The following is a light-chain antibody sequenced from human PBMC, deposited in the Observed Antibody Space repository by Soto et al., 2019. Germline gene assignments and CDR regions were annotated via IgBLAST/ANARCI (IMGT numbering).Light chain of an antibody. Sequence: EIVMTQSPATLSVSPGERATLSCRASQSVSSNLAWYQQKPGQAPRLLIYDASNRATGIPPRFSGSGSGTDFTLTISSLEHEDFAVYYCQHSGDFRWTFCLGTKVDIK. CDR1: QSVSSN. CDR2: DAS. V-gene: IGKV3-11*01. J-gene: IGKJ1*01. CDR3: QHSGDFRWT.